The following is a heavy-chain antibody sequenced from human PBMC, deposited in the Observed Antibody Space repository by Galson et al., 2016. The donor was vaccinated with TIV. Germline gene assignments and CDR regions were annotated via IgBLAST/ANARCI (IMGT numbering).Heavy chain of an antibody. D-gene: IGHD3-3*01. Sequence: QSGAEVKKPGESLKISCQGSGYSFTTFWVGWVRQMPGKGLEWMGVIYPGDSDTKYSPSFQGQVTISVDRSISTAYLQWKSLKASDIAIYYCARQGSYDFWRGHTNYYYYAMDVWGQGTAVVVSS. CDR2: IYPGDSDT. J-gene: IGHJ6*02. CDR3: ARQGSYDFWRGHTNYYYYAMDV. CDR1: GYSFTTFW. V-gene: IGHV5-51*01.